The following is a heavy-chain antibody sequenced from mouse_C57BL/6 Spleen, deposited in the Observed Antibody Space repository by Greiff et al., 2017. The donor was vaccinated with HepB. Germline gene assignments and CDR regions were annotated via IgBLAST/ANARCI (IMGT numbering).Heavy chain of an antibody. J-gene: IGHJ2*01. CDR3: ARGYGSSYGFDY. CDR2: IDPEDGET. V-gene: IGHV14-2*01. Sequence: EVKLVESGAELVKPGASVKLSCTASGFNIKDYYMHWVKQRTEQGLEWIGRIDPEDGETKYAPKFQGKATITADTSSNTAYLQLSSLTSEDTAVYYCARGYGSSYGFDYWGQGTTLTVSS. D-gene: IGHD1-1*01. CDR1: GFNIKDYY.